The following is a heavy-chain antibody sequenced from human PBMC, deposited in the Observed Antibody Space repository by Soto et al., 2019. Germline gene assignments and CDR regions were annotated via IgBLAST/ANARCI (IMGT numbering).Heavy chain of an antibody. V-gene: IGHV4-30-2*01. Sequence: SETLFLTCAVSGGSMSSGGYSWSWIRQPPGKGLEWIGYIYHNGSPYYNPSLKSRVTISVDRSKNQFSLKLSSVTAADTAVYYCARVPDVWGQGTTVTVSS. CDR2: IYHNGSP. J-gene: IGHJ6*02. CDR3: ARVPDV. CDR1: GGSMSSGGYS.